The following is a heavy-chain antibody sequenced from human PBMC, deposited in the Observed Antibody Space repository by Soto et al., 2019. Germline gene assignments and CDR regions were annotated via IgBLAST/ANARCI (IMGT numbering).Heavy chain of an antibody. CDR2: IKLDGREK. D-gene: IGHD1-1*01. J-gene: IGHJ4*01. CDR3: VRELDRYGRFDY. Sequence: PVGSLRLSGSASGFIFRKYWMAWIRQAPGKGLEWVATIKLDGREKNYLDSVQGRFTISRDDAGDSMSLQMSSLRREDTAVYFCVRELDRYGRFDYWGRGTPVTVSS. CDR1: GFIFRKYW. V-gene: IGHV3-7*01.